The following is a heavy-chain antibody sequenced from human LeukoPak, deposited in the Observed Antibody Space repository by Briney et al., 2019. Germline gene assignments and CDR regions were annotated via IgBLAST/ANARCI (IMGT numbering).Heavy chain of an antibody. CDR1: GYSFTSYW. D-gene: IGHD6-6*01. CDR3: ARNREYSSSPAGYWFVP. Sequence: GESLKISCKGSGYSFTSYWIGWGRQMPGKGLEWIGIIYPGDSDNRYGPSVQGQVTISADKSISTTYLQWSSLKASDTAMSYCARNREYSSSPAGYWFVPWGQGTLVTVSS. CDR2: IYPGDSDN. V-gene: IGHV5-51*01. J-gene: IGHJ5*02.